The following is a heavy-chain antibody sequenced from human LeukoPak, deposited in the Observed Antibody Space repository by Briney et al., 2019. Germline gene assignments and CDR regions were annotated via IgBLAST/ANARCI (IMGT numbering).Heavy chain of an antibody. CDR3: ARDRTGRNTAQDDY. J-gene: IGHJ4*02. Sequence: GTLSLTCAIYGGSFSGYYWSWIRQPPGKGLEWIGEINHSGSTNYNPSLKSRVTISVDTSKNQFSLNLTSVTAADTAVYYCARDRTGRNTAQDDYWGQGTLVTVSS. D-gene: IGHD5-18*01. V-gene: IGHV4-34*01. CDR1: GGSFSGYY. CDR2: INHSGST.